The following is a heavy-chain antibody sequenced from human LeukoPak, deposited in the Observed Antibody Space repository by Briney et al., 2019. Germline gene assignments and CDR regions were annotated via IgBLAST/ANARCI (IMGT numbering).Heavy chain of an antibody. J-gene: IGHJ5*02. V-gene: IGHV4-39*01. CDR2: VYYSGST. D-gene: IGHD3-9*01. CDR1: GGSISTSTHY. CDR3: ARLLLTGDGGRGWFDP. Sequence: SETLSLTCTVSGGSISTSTHYWGWIRQPPGMGLEWIGNVYYSGSTDYNPSLKSRVTISVDTSTNQFSLKLSSETAADTAVYYCARLLLTGDGGRGWFDPWGQGTLVTVSS.